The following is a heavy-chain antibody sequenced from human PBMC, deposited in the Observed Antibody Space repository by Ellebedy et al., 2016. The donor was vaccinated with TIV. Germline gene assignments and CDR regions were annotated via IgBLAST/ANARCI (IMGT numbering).Heavy chain of an antibody. V-gene: IGHV4-59*08. CDR3: ARHNSGYVDY. CDR2: IYYSGST. Sequence: MPSETLSLTCGVSGGSFTAYSWTWIRQSPGKGLEWIGYIYYSGSTNYNPSLKSRVTISVDTSKNQFSLKLSSVTAADTAVYYCARHNSGYVDYWGQGTLVTVSS. J-gene: IGHJ4*02. CDR1: GGSFTAYS. D-gene: IGHD2/OR15-2a*01.